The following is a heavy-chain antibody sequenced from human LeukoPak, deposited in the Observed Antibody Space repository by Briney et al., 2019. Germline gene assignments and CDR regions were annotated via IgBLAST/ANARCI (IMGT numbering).Heavy chain of an antibody. CDR3: ARLKAASSYSSRWSTIYYYYMDV. V-gene: IGHV3-30*03. Sequence: PGGSLRLSCAASGFTFSSYWMSWVRQAPGKGLEWVAVISYDGSNKYYADSVKGRFTISRDNSKNSLYLQMKSLRAEDTAVYYCARLKAASSYSSRWSTIYYYYMDVWGKGTTVT. CDR1: GFTFSSYW. D-gene: IGHD6-13*01. CDR2: ISYDGSNK. J-gene: IGHJ6*03.